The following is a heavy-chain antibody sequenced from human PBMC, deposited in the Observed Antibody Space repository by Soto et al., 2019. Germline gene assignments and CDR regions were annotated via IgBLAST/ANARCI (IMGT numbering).Heavy chain of an antibody. CDR3: AHPYCSGGSCYSSFDY. D-gene: IGHD2-15*01. V-gene: IGHV2-5*01. J-gene: IGHJ4*02. CDR2: IYWNDDK. Sequence: QITLKESGPTLVKPTQTLTLTCTFSGFSLSTSGVGVSWIRQPPGKALEWLALIYWNDDKRYSPSLKSRLTITKDTSKNQVVLTMTNMDPVDTATYYCAHPYCSGGSCYSSFDYWGQGTLVTVSS. CDR1: GFSLSTSGVG.